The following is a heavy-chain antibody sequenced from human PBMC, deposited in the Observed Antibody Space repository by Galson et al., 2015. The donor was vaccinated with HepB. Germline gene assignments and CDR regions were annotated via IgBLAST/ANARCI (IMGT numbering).Heavy chain of an antibody. CDR3: ARGNGDHDLFDY. V-gene: IGHV3-30*04. Sequence: SLRLSCAASGFTFSSYAMHWVRQAPGKGLEWVAVISYDGSNKYYADSVKGRFTISRDNSKNTLYLQMNSLRAEDTAVYYCARGNGDHDLFDYWGQGTLVTVSS. D-gene: IGHD4-17*01. J-gene: IGHJ4*02. CDR2: ISYDGSNK. CDR1: GFTFSSYA.